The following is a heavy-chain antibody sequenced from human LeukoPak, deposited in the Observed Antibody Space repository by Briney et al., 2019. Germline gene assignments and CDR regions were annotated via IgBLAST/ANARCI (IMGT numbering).Heavy chain of an antibody. CDR3: ARRYCSGGTCYPEA. V-gene: IGHV3-33*01. CDR1: GFTFSSYG. CDR2: IWYDGSNQ. D-gene: IGHD2-15*01. J-gene: IGHJ5*02. Sequence: GESLKISCAASGFTFSSYGMHWVRQAPGKGLEWVAIIWYDGSNQYYADSVKGRFTISRDNSKNTLYLQMDSLRVEDTAVYYCARRYCSGGTCYPEAWGQGTLVIVSS.